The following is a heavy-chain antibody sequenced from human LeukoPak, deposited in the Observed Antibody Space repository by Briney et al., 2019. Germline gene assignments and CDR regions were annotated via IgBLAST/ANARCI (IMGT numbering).Heavy chain of an antibody. CDR3: AKDLIPLQVGWTLDY. Sequence: PGGSLRLSCAASGFTFSSYAMRWVRQAPGKWLEWVSVISGSGGSTYYADSVKGRFTISRDNSKNTLYLQMNSLRAEDTTVYYCAKDLIPLQVGWTLDYWGQGTLVTVSS. V-gene: IGHV3-23*01. D-gene: IGHD3/OR15-3a*01. CDR1: GFTFSSYA. CDR2: ISGSGGST. J-gene: IGHJ4*02.